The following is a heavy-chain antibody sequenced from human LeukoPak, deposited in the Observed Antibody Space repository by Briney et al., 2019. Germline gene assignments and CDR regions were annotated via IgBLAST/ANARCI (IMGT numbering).Heavy chain of an antibody. D-gene: IGHD2-2*01. CDR1: GFTFSSYS. CDR2: ISSSGSYI. J-gene: IGHJ4*02. CDR3: ARGRVVVPAAMTGVDY. V-gene: IGHV3-21*01. Sequence: GGSLRLSCAASGFTFSSYSMNWVRQAPGKGLEWVSSISSSGSYIYYADSVKGRFTISRDNAKNSLYLQMNSLRAEDTAVYYCARGRVVVPAAMTGVDYWGQGTLVTVSS.